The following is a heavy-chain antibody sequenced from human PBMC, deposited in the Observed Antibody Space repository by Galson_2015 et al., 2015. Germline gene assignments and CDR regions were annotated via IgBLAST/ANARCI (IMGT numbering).Heavy chain of an antibody. J-gene: IGHJ2*01. V-gene: IGHV3-33*08. CDR3: ARPLYSSGWDWYFDL. Sequence: SLRLSCAASGFTFSSYAMHWVRQAPGKGLEWVAVIWYDGNNKYYADSVKGRFTISRDNSKNTLYLQMNSLRAEDTAVYYCARPLYSSGWDWYFDLWGRGTLVTVSS. CDR1: GFTFSSYA. D-gene: IGHD6-19*01. CDR2: IWYDGNNK.